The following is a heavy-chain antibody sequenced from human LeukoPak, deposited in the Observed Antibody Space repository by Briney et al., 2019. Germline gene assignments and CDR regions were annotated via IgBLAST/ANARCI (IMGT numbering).Heavy chain of an antibody. CDR3: ARWGTMVRGVHRAHFDY. Sequence: PSQTLSLTCTVSGGSISSGDYYWSWIRQPPGKGLEWIGHIYYSGSTYYNPSLKSRVTISVDTSKNQFSLKLSSVTAADTAVYYCARWGTMVRGVHRAHFDYWGQGTLVTVFS. CDR2: IYYSGST. V-gene: IGHV4-30-4*01. CDR1: GGSISSGDYY. J-gene: IGHJ4*02. D-gene: IGHD3-10*01.